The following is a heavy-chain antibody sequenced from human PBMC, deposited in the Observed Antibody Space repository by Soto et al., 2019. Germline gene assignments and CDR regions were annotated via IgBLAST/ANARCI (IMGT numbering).Heavy chain of an antibody. J-gene: IGHJ3*02. CDR3: ARETLRDAIDI. V-gene: IGHV3-48*03. CDR1: GFDFRSYE. Sequence: GGSLRLSCVASGFDFRSYEMKWVRQAPAKGLEWVSNIRANDESIYYADSVQRRVSVSRDNAKNSLFLEMNNLRVDDTAVYYCARETLRDAIDIWGQGTMVTVSS. CDR2: IRANDESI.